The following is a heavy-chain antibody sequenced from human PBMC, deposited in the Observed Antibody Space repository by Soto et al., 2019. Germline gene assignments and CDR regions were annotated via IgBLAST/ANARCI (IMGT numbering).Heavy chain of an antibody. Sequence: SETLSLTCTVSGGSISSSSYYWGWIRQPPGKGLEWIGSIYYSGSTYYNPSLKSRVTISVDTSKNQFSLKLSSVTAADTAVYYCAGSPTTVTTHHFDYWGQGTLVTVSS. CDR1: GGSISSSSYY. CDR3: AGSPTTVTTHHFDY. V-gene: IGHV4-39*01. CDR2: IYYSGST. J-gene: IGHJ4*02. D-gene: IGHD4-17*01.